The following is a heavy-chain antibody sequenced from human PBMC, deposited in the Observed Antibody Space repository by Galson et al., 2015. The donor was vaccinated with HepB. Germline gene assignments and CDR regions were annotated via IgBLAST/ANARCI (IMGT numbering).Heavy chain of an antibody. J-gene: IGHJ4*02. CDR3: ARSYCSGGRCYYIDY. CDR2: LSGGSRTI. V-gene: IGHV3-48*04. CDR1: GFTLSSYS. D-gene: IGHD2-15*01. Sequence: SLRLSCATSGFTLSSYSMNWVRQAPGKGLEWISYLSGGSRTIYYADSVKGRFTISGDYAKNSLYLQMNSLRVEDTALYYCARSYCSGGRCYYIDYWGQGVLVTVSS.